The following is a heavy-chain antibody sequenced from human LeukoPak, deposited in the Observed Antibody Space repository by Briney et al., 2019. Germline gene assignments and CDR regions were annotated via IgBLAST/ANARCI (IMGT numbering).Heavy chain of an antibody. J-gene: IGHJ6*03. CDR3: ARNRLDYYYMDV. CDR1: GGSISSYY. D-gene: IGHD3-16*02. CDR2: IYSSGST. Sequence: SETLSLTCSVSGGSISSYYWNWIRQPPGKGLEWIGYIYSSGSTTYNPSLKSRVTISVDTSKNQFSLKLNSVTAADTAVYYCARNRLDYYYMDVWGKGTTVTVSS. V-gene: IGHV4-59*01.